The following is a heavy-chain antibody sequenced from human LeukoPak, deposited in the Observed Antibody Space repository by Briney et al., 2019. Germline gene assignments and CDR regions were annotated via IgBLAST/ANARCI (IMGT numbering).Heavy chain of an antibody. D-gene: IGHD5-18*01. CDR2: INPNSGGT. J-gene: IGHJ4*02. CDR3: ARWDTAMVRFDY. Sequence: ASVKVSCKASGYTFTGYYMHWVRQAPGQGLEWMGRINPNSGGTNYAQKFQGRVTMTRDTSIGTAYMELSRLRSDDTAVYYCARWDTAMVRFDYWGQGTLVTVSS. CDR1: GYTFTGYY. V-gene: IGHV1-2*06.